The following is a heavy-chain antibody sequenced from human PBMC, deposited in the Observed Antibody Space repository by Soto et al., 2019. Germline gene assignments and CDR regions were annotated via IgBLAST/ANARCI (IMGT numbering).Heavy chain of an antibody. D-gene: IGHD2-8*01. CDR3: AIQDCTNDVCLEAAVTVGGALEY. V-gene: IGHV3-74*01. J-gene: IGHJ4*02. Sequence: EVQLVESGGGLVQPGKALRLSCAASGFTFSKYWMHWVRQAPGKGPVWVAYISSDGTTTDYADSVKGRFTISRDNAKNTLYLQMDSLSVEDTAVYYCAIQDCTNDVCLEAAVTVGGALEYWGQGAQVTVSS. CDR1: GFTFSKYW. CDR2: ISSDGTTT.